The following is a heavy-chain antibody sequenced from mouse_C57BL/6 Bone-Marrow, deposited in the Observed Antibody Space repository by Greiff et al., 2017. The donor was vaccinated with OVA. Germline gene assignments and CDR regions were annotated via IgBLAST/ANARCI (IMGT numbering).Heavy chain of an antibody. Sequence: DVKLVESGGGLVKPGGSLKLSCAASGFTFSSYAMSWVRQTPEKRLEWVATISDGGSYTYYPDNVKGRFTISRDNAKNNLYLQMSHLKSEDTAMYYCARGTTVVATGDYWGQGTLVTVSA. V-gene: IGHV5-4*03. D-gene: IGHD1-1*01. CDR3: ARGTTVVATGDY. CDR1: GFTFSSYA. J-gene: IGHJ3*01. CDR2: ISDGGSYT.